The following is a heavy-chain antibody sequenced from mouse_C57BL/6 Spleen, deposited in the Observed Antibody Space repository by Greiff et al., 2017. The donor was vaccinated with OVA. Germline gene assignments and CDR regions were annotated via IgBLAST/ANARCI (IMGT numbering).Heavy chain of an antibody. CDR2: IYPGVGVT. V-gene: IGHV1-82*01. Sequence: VQLQQSGPELVKPGASVTISCKASGYPFSSSGMTWVKQSPGKGLEWIGRIYPGVGVTTSNGNFKGKATLTADKASSTAYMQLSSLTSEDSAVYFCARKGGYARDYWGQGTSVTVSS. J-gene: IGHJ4*01. CDR1: GYPFSSSG. CDR3: ARKGGYARDY.